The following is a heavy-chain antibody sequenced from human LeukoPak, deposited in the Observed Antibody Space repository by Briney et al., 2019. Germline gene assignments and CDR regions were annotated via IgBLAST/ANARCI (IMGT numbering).Heavy chain of an antibody. CDR2: IIPIFGTA. CDR1: GGTFSSYS. V-gene: IGHV1-69*05. D-gene: IGHD4-11*01. CDR3: ATGGNDYSNYWFDP. J-gene: IGHJ5*02. Sequence: ASVKVSCKASGGTFSSYSLSWVRQAPGQGLEWMGGIIPIFGTANNAQKFQGRVTITTDESTSTVYMELSSLRSEDTTVYYCATGGNDYSNYWFDPWGQGTLVTVSS.